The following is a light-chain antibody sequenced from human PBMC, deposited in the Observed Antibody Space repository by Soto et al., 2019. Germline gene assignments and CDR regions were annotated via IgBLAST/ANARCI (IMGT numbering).Light chain of an antibody. V-gene: IGLV2-8*01. CDR3: SSYTGTNNLYV. CDR1: SSDIGGYNY. Sequence: QSVLTQPPSASGSPGQSVTISCTGTSSDIGGYNYVSWYQQHPGKAPKLLIYEVIKRPSGVPYGFSGPRSGNTASLTVSGLQAEDEADYYCSSYTGTNNLYVFGTGTKVTVL. CDR2: EVI. J-gene: IGLJ1*01.